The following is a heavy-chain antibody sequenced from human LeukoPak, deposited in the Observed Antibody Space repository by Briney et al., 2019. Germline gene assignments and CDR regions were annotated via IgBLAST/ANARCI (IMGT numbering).Heavy chain of an antibody. CDR1: GFTFSSYG. V-gene: IGHV3-30*18. CDR3: AKTPILGVVATSYDY. CDR2: ISYDGSDK. Sequence: GGSLRLSCAASGFTFSSYGMHWVRQAPGKGLEWVAVISYDGSDKYYADSVKGRFTISRDNSKNTLYLQMNSLRAEDTAVYYCAKTPILGVVATSYDYWGQGTLVTVSS. D-gene: IGHD3-3*01. J-gene: IGHJ4*02.